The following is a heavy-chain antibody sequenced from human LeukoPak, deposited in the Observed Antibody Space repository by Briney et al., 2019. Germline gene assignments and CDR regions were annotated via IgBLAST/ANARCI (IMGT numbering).Heavy chain of an antibody. Sequence: ASVKVSCKASGYTFTNYGISWVRQAPGQGREGIGGISTYNGNSNYAQKLQDKGTITTDTTTTTAYMDLRSLRCDETAVYYCARAGGWAREDYKGDAFHIWGQGKMVTVSS. CDR3: ARAGGWAREDYKGDAFHI. CDR1: GYTFTNYG. V-gene: IGHV1-18*01. CDR2: ISTYNGNS. D-gene: IGHD6-19*01. J-gene: IGHJ3*02.